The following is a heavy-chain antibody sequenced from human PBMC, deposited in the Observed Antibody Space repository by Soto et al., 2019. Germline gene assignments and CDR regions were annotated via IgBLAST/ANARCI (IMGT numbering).Heavy chain of an antibody. CDR3: VRDHYDILTGYYANWFDP. V-gene: IGHV1-24*01. Sequence: GASVKVSCKVSGYTLTELSMHWVRQAPGKGLEWMGGFDPEDGETIYAQKFQGRVTITEDTSTDTAYMELSSLRSEDTAVYYCVRDHYDILTGYYANWFDPWGQGTLVTVCS. CDR1: GYTLTELS. J-gene: IGHJ5*02. D-gene: IGHD3-9*01. CDR2: FDPEDGET.